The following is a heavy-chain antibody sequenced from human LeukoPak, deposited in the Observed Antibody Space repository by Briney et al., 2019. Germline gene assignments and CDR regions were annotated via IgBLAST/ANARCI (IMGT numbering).Heavy chain of an antibody. Sequence: TGGSLRLSCEASGLSFSAAWMTWVRQAPGKGLEWVATIKNDGSDKYYVDSVKGRFTLSRDNAKNLVYLQMNSLRVEDTAVYYCVNLGYSDGGQGTLVTVSS. J-gene: IGHJ4*02. CDR2: IKNDGSDK. D-gene: IGHD5-12*01. CDR3: VNLGYSD. V-gene: IGHV3-7*01. CDR1: GLSFSAAW.